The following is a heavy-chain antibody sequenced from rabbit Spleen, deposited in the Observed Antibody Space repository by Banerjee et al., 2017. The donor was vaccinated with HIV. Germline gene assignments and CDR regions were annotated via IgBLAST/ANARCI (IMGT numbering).Heavy chain of an antibody. CDR3: ARHIPNYDYGDL. D-gene: IGHD2-1*01. CDR1: GFDFSNYG. J-gene: IGHJ6*01. CDR2: VANNDNT. Sequence: QEKLVESGGGLVQPGGSLKLSCKASGFDFSNYGINWVRQAPGKGLEWIGWVANNDNTYYASWAKGRFTITRNINLNTVDLKMTSLTAADTATYFCARHIPNYDYGDLWGPGTLVTVS. V-gene: IGHV1S47*01.